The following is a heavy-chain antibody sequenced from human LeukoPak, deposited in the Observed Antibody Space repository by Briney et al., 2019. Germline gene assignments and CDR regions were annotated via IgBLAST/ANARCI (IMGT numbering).Heavy chain of an antibody. Sequence: ASVKVSCKASGYTFTSYAMNWVRQAPGQGREWMGWINTNTGNPTYAQGFTGRFVFSLDTSVSTAYLQISSLKAEDTAVYYCARVLEGVVAADFDYWGQGTLVTVSS. CDR2: INTNTGNP. CDR3: ARVLEGVVAADFDY. J-gene: IGHJ4*02. CDR1: GYTFTSYA. V-gene: IGHV7-4-1*02. D-gene: IGHD2-15*01.